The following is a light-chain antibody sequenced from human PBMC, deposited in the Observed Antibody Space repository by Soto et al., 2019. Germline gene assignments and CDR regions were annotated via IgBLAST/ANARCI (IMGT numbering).Light chain of an antibody. CDR1: QSVDSVY. CDR3: QQCYNWPQWT. CDR2: DAS. Sequence: EIVLTQSPGTLSLSPGERATLSCRASQSVDSVYLTWYQQKPGQAPRLLIYDASNRATGIPARFSGSGSGTDFTLTISSLEPEDFAVYYCQQCYNWPQWTFGQGTKVEIK. V-gene: IGKV3-11*01. J-gene: IGKJ1*01.